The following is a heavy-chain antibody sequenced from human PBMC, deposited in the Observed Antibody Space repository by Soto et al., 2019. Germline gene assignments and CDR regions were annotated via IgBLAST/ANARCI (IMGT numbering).Heavy chain of an antibody. Sequence: SETLSLTCTVSGGSISSYYWSWIRQPPGKGLEWIGHIYYSGSTNYNPSLKSRVTISVDTSKNQFSLKLSSVTAADTAVYYCAREYCSSTSCYKYYFDYWGQGTLVTVSS. V-gene: IGHV4-59*01. J-gene: IGHJ4*02. D-gene: IGHD2-2*02. CDR2: IYYSGST. CDR3: AREYCSSTSCYKYYFDY. CDR1: GGSISSYY.